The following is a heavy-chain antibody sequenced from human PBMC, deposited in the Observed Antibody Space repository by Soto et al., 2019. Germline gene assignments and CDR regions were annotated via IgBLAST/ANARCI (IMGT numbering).Heavy chain of an antibody. CDR1: GGSISSSSYY. J-gene: IGHJ5*02. V-gene: IGHV4-39*01. Sequence: SETLSLTCTVSGGSISSSSYYWGWICQPPGKGLEWIGSIYYSGSTYYNPSLKSRVTISVDTSKNQFSLKLSSVTAADTAVYYCARHASTTTVPLPYNWFDPWGQGTLVTVSS. CDR2: IYYSGST. CDR3: ARHASTTTVPLPYNWFDP. D-gene: IGHD4-17*01.